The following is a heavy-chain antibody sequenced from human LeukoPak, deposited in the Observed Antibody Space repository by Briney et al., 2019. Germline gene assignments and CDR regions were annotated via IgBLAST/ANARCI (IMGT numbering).Heavy chain of an antibody. CDR1: GGSISSSSYY. V-gene: IGHV4-39*07. CDR3: ARVLVGATIWFDP. CDR2: IYYSGST. Sequence: SETLSLTCTVSGGSISSSSYYWGWIRQPPGKGLEWIVSIYYSGSTYDNPSLKSRVTISVNTSKNQFSLKLSSVTAADTAVYYCARVLVGATIWFDPWGQGTLVTVSS. J-gene: IGHJ5*02. D-gene: IGHD1-26*01.